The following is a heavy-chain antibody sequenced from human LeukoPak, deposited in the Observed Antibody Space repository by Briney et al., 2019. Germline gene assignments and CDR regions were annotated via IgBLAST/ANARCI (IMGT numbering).Heavy chain of an antibody. CDR1: GGSFSGYY. D-gene: IGHD3-22*01. Sequence: SETLSLTCAVYGGSFSGYYWSWIRQPPGKGLEWIGEINHSGSTNYNPSLKSRVTISVDTSKNRFSLKLSSVTAADTAVNYCARGPYDSSRDWGQGTLVTVSS. V-gene: IGHV4-34*01. CDR3: ARGPYDSSRD. CDR2: INHSGST. J-gene: IGHJ4*02.